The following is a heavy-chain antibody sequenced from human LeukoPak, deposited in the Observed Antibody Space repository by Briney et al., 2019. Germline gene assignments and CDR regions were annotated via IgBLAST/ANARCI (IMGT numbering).Heavy chain of an antibody. CDR1: GGSISSYY. CDR3: ARDLRVRGVIRGYYMDV. J-gene: IGHJ6*03. CDR2: IYYSGST. Sequence: TETLSLTCTVSGGSISSYYWSWIRQPPGKGLEWIGYIYYSGSTNYNTSLKSRVTISVDTSKNQFSLKLSSVTAADTAVYYCARDLRVRGVIRGYYMDVWGKGTTVTVSS. V-gene: IGHV4-59*01. D-gene: IGHD3-10*01.